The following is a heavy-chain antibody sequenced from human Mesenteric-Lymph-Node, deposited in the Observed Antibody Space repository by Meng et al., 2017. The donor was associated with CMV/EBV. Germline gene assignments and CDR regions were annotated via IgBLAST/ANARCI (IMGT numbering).Heavy chain of an antibody. CDR1: GYSFTSYW. J-gene: IGHJ4*02. CDR2: IYPGDSDT. Sequence: GESLKISCKGSGYSFTSYWIGWVRQMPGKGLEWMGIIYPGDSDTIYSPSFQGQVTISADKSISTAYMELSRLRSDDTAVYYCASPQGYSSSLGIWGQGTLVTVSS. D-gene: IGHD6-13*01. V-gene: IGHV5-51*01. CDR3: ASPQGYSSSLGI.